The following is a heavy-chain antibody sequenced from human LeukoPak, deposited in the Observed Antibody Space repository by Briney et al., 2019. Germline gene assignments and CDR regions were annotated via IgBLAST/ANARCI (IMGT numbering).Heavy chain of an antibody. CDR3: AREGAIYGSGSSFAFDI. V-gene: IGHV3-33*01. J-gene: IGHJ3*02. Sequence: PGGSLRLSCAASGFTFSSYGMHWVRQAPGKGLEWVAVIWYDGSNKYYADSVKGRFTISRDNSKNTLYLQMNSLRAEDTAVYYCAREGAIYGSGSSFAFDIWGQGTMVTVSS. D-gene: IGHD3-10*01. CDR2: IWYDGSNK. CDR1: GFTFSSYG.